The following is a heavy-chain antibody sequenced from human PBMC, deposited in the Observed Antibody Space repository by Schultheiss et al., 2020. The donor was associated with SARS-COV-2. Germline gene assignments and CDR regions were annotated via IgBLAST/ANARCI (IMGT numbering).Heavy chain of an antibody. CDR2: MNPNSGNT. D-gene: IGHD3-22*01. J-gene: IGHJ1*01. CDR1: GYTFTSYD. V-gene: IGHV1-8*01. Sequence: ASVKVSCKASGYTFTSYDINWVRQATGQGLEWMGWMNPNSGNTGYAQKFQGRVTMTRNTSISTAYMELSSLRSEDTAVYYCTTVRVYYYDSSGYPQEYFQYWGQGTLVTVSS. CDR3: TTVRVYYYDSSGYPQEYFQY.